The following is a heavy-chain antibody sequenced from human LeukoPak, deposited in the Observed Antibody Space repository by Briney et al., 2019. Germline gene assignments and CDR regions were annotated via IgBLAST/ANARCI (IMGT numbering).Heavy chain of an antibody. J-gene: IGHJ6*03. CDR1: GFTFSSYW. CDR3: ARELIMTTVTINYYYYMDV. Sequence: GGSLRLSCAASGFTFSSYWMSWVPQAAGKGLEWVANIKQDGSEKYYVDSVKGRFTISRDNAKNSLYLQMNSLRAEDTAVYYCARELIMTTVTINYYYYMDVWGKGTTVTVSS. D-gene: IGHD4-17*01. V-gene: IGHV3-7*01. CDR2: IKQDGSEK.